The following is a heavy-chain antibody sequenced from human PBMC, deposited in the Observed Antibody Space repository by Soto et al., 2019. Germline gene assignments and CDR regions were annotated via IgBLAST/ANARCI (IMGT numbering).Heavy chain of an antibody. D-gene: IGHD1-1*01. CDR2: IMGSGGRT. J-gene: IGHJ4*02. Sequence: EVQLLESGGGLVQPGGSLRLSCAASGFRFSSFPMRWVRQAPGKGLESVSVIMGSGGRTYYADSVQGRFTISRDDSKSTVFLQMTSRRADDTATYYGAKGGANWYFDYRGQGTLVTVTS. CDR1: GFRFSSFP. V-gene: IGHV3-23*01. CDR3: AKGGANWYFDY.